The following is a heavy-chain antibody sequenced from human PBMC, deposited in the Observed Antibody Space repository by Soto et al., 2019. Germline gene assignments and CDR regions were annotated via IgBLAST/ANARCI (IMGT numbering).Heavy chain of an antibody. CDR3: AKVGFDYDILTGYDAFDI. J-gene: IGHJ3*02. V-gene: IGHV3-23*01. D-gene: IGHD3-9*01. CDR1: GFTFSSYA. CDR2: ISGSGGST. Sequence: GGSLRLSCAASGFTFSSYAMSWVRQAPGKGLEWVSAISGSGGSTYYADSVKGRFTISSDNSKNTLYLQMNSLRAEDTAVYFCAKVGFDYDILTGYDAFDIWGQGTMVTV.